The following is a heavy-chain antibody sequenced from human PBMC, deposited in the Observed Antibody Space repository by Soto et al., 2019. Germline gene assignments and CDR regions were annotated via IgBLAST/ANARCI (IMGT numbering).Heavy chain of an antibody. CDR3: ARSPIEVVVVPRLKKFDP. J-gene: IGHJ5*02. Sequence: QVHLVQSGAEVKKPGASVKVSCKTSGYTFNNFGINWVRQTAGQGLEWIGWMNVNNGNTEYARKFQGRVSITRNISISTAVMELSGRSYDDTAVYYCARSPIEVVVVPRLKKFDPWGQGTLVTVSS. D-gene: IGHD2-2*01. CDR2: MNVNNGNT. CDR1: GYTFNNFG. V-gene: IGHV1-8*01.